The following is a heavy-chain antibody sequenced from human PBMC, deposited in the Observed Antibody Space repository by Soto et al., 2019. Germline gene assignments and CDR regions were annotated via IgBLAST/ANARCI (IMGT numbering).Heavy chain of an antibody. D-gene: IGHD2-15*01. J-gene: IGHJ6*02. CDR3: ARDGYWSGGSCSYYYGMDV. CDR2: ISAYNGNT. V-gene: IGHV1-18*04. CDR1: GYTFTSYG. Sequence: QVQLVQSGAEVKKPGASVKVSCKASGYTFTSYGISWVRQAPGQGLEWMGWISAYNGNTNYAQKLQGRVTMTTDTSTSTPYVELRSLISDDTAVYYGARDGYWSGGSCSYYYGMDVWGQGTTVTVSS.